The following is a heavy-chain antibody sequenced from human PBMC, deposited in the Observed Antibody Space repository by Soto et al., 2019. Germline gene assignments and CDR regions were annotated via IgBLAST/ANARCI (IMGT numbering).Heavy chain of an antibody. CDR2: VCYRGTT. CDR3: ARQGEHSSSYFFDS. Sequence: PAETLSLTCTVSGDAIDTSSYFFFGIRQPPEKGLEWIGSVCYRGTTYYNPSLKSRLTISVDTSKRQFSLKLSSVTAADTAVFYCARQGEHSSSYFFDSWGQGTLVTVSS. J-gene: IGHJ4*02. V-gene: IGHV4-39*01. D-gene: IGHD6-6*01. CDR1: GDAIDTSSYF.